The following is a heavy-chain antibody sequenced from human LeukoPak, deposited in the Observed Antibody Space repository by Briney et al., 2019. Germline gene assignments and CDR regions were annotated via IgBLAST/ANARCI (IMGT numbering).Heavy chain of an antibody. CDR1: GFTFSSYG. D-gene: IGHD3-10*01. J-gene: IGHJ4*02. Sequence: GRSLRLSCAASGFTFSSYGMHWVRQAPGKGLEWVAVIWYDGSNKYDADSVKGRLTISRDNSKNTLYLQMNSLRAEDTAVYYCARDWSGEFDYWGQGTLVTVSS. V-gene: IGHV3-33*01. CDR3: ARDWSGEFDY. CDR2: IWYDGSNK.